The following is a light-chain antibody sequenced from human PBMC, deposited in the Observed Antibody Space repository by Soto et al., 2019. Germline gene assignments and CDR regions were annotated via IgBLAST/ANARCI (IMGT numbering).Light chain of an antibody. Sequence: DIQLTQAPSTLSASVGDRGTITCRASQSISSWVAWYQQKPGKAPKLLIYDASSLESGVPSRFSGSGSGTEFTLTISSLQPADFATYYCQQYNSYSLTFGQGTKV. J-gene: IGKJ1*01. CDR1: QSISSW. CDR2: DAS. CDR3: QQYNSYSLT. V-gene: IGKV1-5*01.